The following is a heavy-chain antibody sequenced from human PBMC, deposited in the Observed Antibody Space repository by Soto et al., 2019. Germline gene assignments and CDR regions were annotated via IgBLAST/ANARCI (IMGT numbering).Heavy chain of an antibody. V-gene: IGHV6-1*01. J-gene: IGHJ5*02. CDR1: GDSVSSNSAA. D-gene: IGHD1-26*01. Sequence: TLSLTCAISGDSVSSNSAAWNWIMQSPSRGLEWLGRTYYRSKWYNDYAVSVKSRITINPDTSKYQFSLQLNSVTPEDTAVYYCARDRGGSPRGAWFEPLGQGTLVIVSS. CDR3: ARDRGGSPRGAWFEP. CDR2: TYYRSKWYN.